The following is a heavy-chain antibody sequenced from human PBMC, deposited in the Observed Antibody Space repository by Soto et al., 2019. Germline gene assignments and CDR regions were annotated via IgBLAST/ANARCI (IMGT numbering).Heavy chain of an antibody. Sequence: SETLSLTCTVSGASISGFYWRWIRQTPGKGLEGIGYIYYSGSTNYNPSLKSRVTISVDTSKNQFSLKLSSVTAADTAVYYCARVPYYYDSSGYYFDYWGQGTLVTVSS. CDR1: GASISGFY. J-gene: IGHJ4*02. V-gene: IGHV4-59*01. D-gene: IGHD3-22*01. CDR3: ARVPYYYDSSGYYFDY. CDR2: IYYSGST.